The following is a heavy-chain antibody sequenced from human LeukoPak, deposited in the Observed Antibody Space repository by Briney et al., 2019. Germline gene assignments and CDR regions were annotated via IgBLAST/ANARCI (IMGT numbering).Heavy chain of an antibody. J-gene: IGHJ5*02. D-gene: IGHD3-22*01. CDR3: ARPYYYDSRIDP. CDR2: MYYSGST. V-gene: IGHV4-30-4*01. CDR1: GGSISSGDYY. Sequence: PSQTLSLTCTVSGGSISSGDYYWSWIRQPPGKGLEWIAYMYYSGSTYYNPSLKSRVTMSADTSKNQLSLRLSSVTAADTAVYYCARPYYYDSRIDPWGQGILVTVSS.